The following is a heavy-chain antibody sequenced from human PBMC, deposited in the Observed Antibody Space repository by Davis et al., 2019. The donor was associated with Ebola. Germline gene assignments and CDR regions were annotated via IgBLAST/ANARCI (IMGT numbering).Heavy chain of an antibody. Sequence: ASVKVSCKASGYTFTSYYMHWVRQAPGQGLEWMGGIIPIFGTASYAQKFQGRVTMTRDTSTSTVYMELSSLRSEDTAVYYCARGPYGSGSYYMNYYYYGMDVWGQGTTVTVSS. D-gene: IGHD3-10*01. J-gene: IGHJ6*02. CDR2: IIPIFGTA. CDR3: ARGPYGSGSYYMNYYYYGMDV. CDR1: GYTFTSYY. V-gene: IGHV1-46*01.